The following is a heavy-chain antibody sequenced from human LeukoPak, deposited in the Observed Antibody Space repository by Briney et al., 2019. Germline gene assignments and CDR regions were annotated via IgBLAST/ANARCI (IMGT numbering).Heavy chain of an antibody. V-gene: IGHV3-23*01. J-gene: IGHJ4*02. D-gene: IGHD2/OR15-2a*01. CDR2: ISGSGGST. CDR3: ARDLTFAY. Sequence: PGGSLRLSCAASGFTLSSYAMSWVRQAPGKGLEWVSAISGSGGSTYYADSVKGRFTISRDNAKNSLYLQMNSLRAEDTAVYYCARDLTFAYWGQGTLVTVSS. CDR1: GFTLSSYA.